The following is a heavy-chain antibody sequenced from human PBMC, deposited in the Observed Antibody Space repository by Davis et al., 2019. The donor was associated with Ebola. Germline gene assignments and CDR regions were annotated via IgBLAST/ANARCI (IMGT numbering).Heavy chain of an antibody. V-gene: IGHV3-48*01. Sequence: PGGSLRLSCAASGFAFSGYSMNWVRQAPGKGLEWVSYISSSSSTIYYADSVKGRFTISRDNSKNTLYLQMNSLRAEDTAVYYCPAGDYLNWGQGTLVTVSS. CDR2: ISSSSSTI. J-gene: IGHJ4*02. D-gene: IGHD4-17*01. CDR1: GFAFSGYS. CDR3: PAGDYLN.